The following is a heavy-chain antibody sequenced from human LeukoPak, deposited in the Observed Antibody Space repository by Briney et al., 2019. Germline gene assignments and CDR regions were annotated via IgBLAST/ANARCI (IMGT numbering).Heavy chain of an antibody. CDR3: ARVNREMATITP. D-gene: IGHD5-24*01. Sequence: SETLSLTCAVYGGSLSGFYWSWIRQSPGKGLEWIGEINQSGSTNYNPSLKSRVTISVDTSKNQFSLKLSSVTAADTAVYYCARVNREMATITPWGQGTLVTVSS. CDR2: INQSGST. CDR1: GGSLSGFY. V-gene: IGHV4-34*01. J-gene: IGHJ4*02.